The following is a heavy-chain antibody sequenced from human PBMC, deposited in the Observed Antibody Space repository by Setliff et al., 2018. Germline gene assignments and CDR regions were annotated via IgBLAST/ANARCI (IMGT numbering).Heavy chain of an antibody. D-gene: IGHD2-8*02. CDR2: INHRGST. J-gene: IGHJ5*01. V-gene: IGHV4-34*01. CDR3: ARAIPYCSGGVCSEDNWFDS. CDR1: GDSFSDYY. Sequence: PSETLSLTCAVYGDSFSDYYWSWIRQPPGKGLEWIEEINHRGSTNYSPSLRSRFTISRDDAKDSMYLQMNNLGVGDTAVYYCARAIPYCSGGVCSEDNWFDSWGQGTLVTVSS.